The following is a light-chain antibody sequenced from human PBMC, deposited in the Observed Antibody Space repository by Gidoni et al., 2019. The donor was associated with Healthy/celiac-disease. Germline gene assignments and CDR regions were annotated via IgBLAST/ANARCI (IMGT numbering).Light chain of an antibody. CDR1: QSLLHSNGYNS. J-gene: IGKJ4*01. V-gene: IGKV2-28*01. CDR3: MQALPTGLT. Sequence: DSVMTQSPRSLPVTPGEPASISCRSSQSLLHSNGYNSLDWYLQKPGQSPQLLIYLGSTRASGVPDRFSGSGSGTDFTLKISRVEADAVGVYYCMQALPTGLTFGGGTKVEIK. CDR2: LGS.